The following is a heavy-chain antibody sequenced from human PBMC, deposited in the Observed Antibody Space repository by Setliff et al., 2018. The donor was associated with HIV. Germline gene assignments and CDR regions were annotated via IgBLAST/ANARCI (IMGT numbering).Heavy chain of an antibody. CDR1: GVSITSTNW. V-gene: IGHV4-4*02. Sequence: SETLSLTCAVSGVSITSTNWWNWVRQSPGKGLEWIGEMYHSGTTNYNPSLTSRVTISVGKSKNQFSLNLTSVTAADTAVYYCAKGRPRIQVWEGFDYWGQGILVTVSS. J-gene: IGHJ4*02. CDR3: AKGRPRIQVWEGFDY. D-gene: IGHD5-18*01. CDR2: MYHSGTT.